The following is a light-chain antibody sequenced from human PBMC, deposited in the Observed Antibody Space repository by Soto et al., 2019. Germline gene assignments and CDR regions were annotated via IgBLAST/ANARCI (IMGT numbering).Light chain of an antibody. Sequence: DIQMTQSPSSLSASVGDRVTITCQASQNINNYLNWYQQKPGRAPKLLIYDASNLEAGVPSRFRGSASGTEFTFTISRLQPEDIATYYCQQYENLPTFGQGTRLEIK. J-gene: IGKJ5*01. CDR2: DAS. V-gene: IGKV1-33*01. CDR3: QQYENLPT. CDR1: QNINNY.